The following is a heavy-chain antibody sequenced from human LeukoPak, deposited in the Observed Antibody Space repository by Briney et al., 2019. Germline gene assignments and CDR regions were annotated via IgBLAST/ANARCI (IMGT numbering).Heavy chain of an antibody. CDR2: ISGSGDST. Sequence: PGGSLGLSCTASGFTFSSYAMNWVRQAPGKGLEWVPGISGSGDSTYYVDSVKGRFTISRDNSKNTLYLQMNTLRAEDTAVYYCAKDPEGFGELLIDYWGQGTLVTVSS. J-gene: IGHJ4*02. D-gene: IGHD3-10*01. CDR3: AKDPEGFGELLIDY. CDR1: GFTFSSYA. V-gene: IGHV3-23*01.